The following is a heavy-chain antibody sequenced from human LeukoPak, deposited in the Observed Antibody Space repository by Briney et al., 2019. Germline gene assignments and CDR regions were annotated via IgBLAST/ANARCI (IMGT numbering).Heavy chain of an antibody. CDR3: ARDTVPLGAPGENGDFCDC. Sequence: GGSLRLSCAASGFTFSNYAMSWVRQAPGKGLEWVSAIGVNTYSTYSVDGRFTISRDNAKNTLYLQMKRLSAEDTALYYCARDTVPLGAPGENGDFCDCWGQRTLVTVSS. D-gene: IGHD3-16*01. J-gene: IGHJ4*02. CDR1: GFTFSNYA. CDR2: IGVNT. V-gene: IGHV3-23*01.